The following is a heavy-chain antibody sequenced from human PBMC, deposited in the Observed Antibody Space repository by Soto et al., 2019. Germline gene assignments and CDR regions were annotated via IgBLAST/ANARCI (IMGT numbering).Heavy chain of an antibody. CDR3: ARGSFLGYCSSTSCYTPSFDI. V-gene: IGHV1-3*01. J-gene: IGHJ3*02. CDR2: INAGNGNT. Sequence: ASVKVSCKASGYTFTSYDINWVRQAPGQRLEWMGWINAGNGNTKYSQKFQGRVTITRDTSASTAYMELSSLRSEDTAVYYCARGSFLGYCSSTSCYTPSFDIWGQGTMVTVSS. CDR1: GYTFTSYD. D-gene: IGHD2-2*02.